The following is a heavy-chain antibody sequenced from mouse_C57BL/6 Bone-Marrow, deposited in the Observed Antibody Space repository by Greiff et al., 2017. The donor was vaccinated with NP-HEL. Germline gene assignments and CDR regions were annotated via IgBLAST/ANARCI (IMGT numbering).Heavy chain of an antibody. CDR1: GYTFTSYW. V-gene: IGHV1-5*01. Sequence: EVQLQQSGTVLARPGASVKMSCKTSGYTFTSYWMHWVKQRPGQGLEWIGAIYPGNSDTSYNQKFKGKAKLTAVTSASTAYMELSRLTNEDAAVYYGTGNWDGLADWGQGTLVTVSA. J-gene: IGHJ3*01. CDR2: IYPGNSDT. CDR3: TGNWDGLAD. D-gene: IGHD4-1*01.